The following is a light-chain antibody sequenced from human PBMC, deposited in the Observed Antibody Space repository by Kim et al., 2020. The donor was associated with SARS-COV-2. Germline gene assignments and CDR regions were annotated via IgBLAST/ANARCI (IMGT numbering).Light chain of an antibody. CDR3: QVWHNTRDHLI. J-gene: IGLJ2*01. V-gene: IGLV3-21*04. CDR2: YDS. Sequence: SYELTQPPSVSVAPGKTARITCGGNNIGSKSVHWYQQKPGQAPVLVIYYDSDRPSGIPERFSGSNSGNTATLTISRVEAGDEADFYCQVWHNTRDHLIFGGGTQLTVL. CDR1: NIGSKS.